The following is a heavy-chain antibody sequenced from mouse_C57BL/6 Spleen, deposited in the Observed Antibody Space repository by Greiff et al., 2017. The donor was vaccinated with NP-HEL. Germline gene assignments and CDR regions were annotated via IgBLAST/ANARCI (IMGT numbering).Heavy chain of an antibody. D-gene: IGHD2-4*01. J-gene: IGHJ4*01. CDR1: GFTFSSYA. CDR2: ISDGGSYT. CDR3: ARQDYDEGGYAMDY. Sequence: EVKLMESGGGLVKPGGSLKLSCAASGFTFSSYAMSWVRQTPEKRLEWVATISDGGSYTYYPDNVKGRFTISRDNAKNNLYLQMSHLKSEDKAMYYCARQDYDEGGYAMDYWGQGTSVTVSS. V-gene: IGHV5-4*03.